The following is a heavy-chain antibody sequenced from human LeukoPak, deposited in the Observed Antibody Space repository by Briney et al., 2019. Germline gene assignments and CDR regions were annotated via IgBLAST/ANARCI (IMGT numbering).Heavy chain of an antibody. D-gene: IGHD2-2*01. CDR2: IYYSGST. J-gene: IGHJ5*02. CDR1: GGSISSGDYY. CDR3: ARFAIGSTMYNWFDL. V-gene: IGHV4-30-4*01. Sequence: SETLSLTCTVSGGSISSGDYYWRWIRKPPGKGLEWIGYIYYSGSTYYNPSLKSRVTISVDTSKNQFSLKLSSVTAADTAVYYCARFAIGSTMYNWFDLWGQGTLVTVSS.